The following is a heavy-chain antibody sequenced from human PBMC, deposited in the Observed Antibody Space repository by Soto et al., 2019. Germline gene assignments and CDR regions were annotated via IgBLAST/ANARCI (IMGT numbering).Heavy chain of an antibody. CDR3: ARDKPGIAVAGSRRY. CDR1: GFTFSSYW. D-gene: IGHD6-19*01. CDR2: IKQDGSEK. Sequence: GGSLRLSCAASGFTFSSYWMSWVRQAPGKGLEWVANIKQDGSEKYYVDSVKGRFTISRDNAKNSLYLQMNSLRAEDTAVYYCARDKPGIAVAGSRRYWGQGTLVTVSS. J-gene: IGHJ4*02. V-gene: IGHV3-7*05.